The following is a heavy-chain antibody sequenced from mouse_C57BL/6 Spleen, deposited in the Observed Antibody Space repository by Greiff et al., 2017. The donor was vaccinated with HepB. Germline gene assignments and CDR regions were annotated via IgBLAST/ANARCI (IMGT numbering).Heavy chain of an antibody. V-gene: IGHV5-9-1*02. D-gene: IGHD4-1*01. CDR1: GFTFSSYA. CDR3: TRENWFYAMDY. Sequence: EVMLVESGEGLVKPGGSLKLSCAASGFTFSSYAMSWVRQTPEKRLEWVAYISSGGDYIYYADTVKGRFTISRDNARNTLYLQMSSLKSEDTAMYYCTRENWFYAMDYWGQGTSVTVSS. CDR2: ISSGGDYI. J-gene: IGHJ4*01.